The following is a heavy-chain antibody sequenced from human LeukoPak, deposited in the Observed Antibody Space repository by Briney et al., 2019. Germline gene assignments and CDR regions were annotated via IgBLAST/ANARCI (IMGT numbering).Heavy chain of an antibody. D-gene: IGHD4-17*01. CDR3: AKDRDYGDSRDY. J-gene: IGHJ4*02. CDR2: ISYDGSNK. CDR1: GFTFSSYG. Sequence: GGSLRLSCAASGFTFSSYGMHWVRQAPGKGLEWVAVISYDGSNKYYADSVKGRFTISRDNSKNTLYLQMNSLRAEDTAVYYCAKDRDYGDSRDYWGQGTLVTVSS. V-gene: IGHV3-30*18.